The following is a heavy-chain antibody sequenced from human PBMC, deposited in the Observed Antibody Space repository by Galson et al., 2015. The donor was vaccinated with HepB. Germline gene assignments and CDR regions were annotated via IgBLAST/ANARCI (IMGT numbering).Heavy chain of an antibody. Sequence: GWIRQPPGKGLEWIGSIYHTGNSYYNPSLKSRVTISVDMSKNQVSLKVNSVTAADTAVFFCARVVGITVIEVEEDAFDVWGPGTMVTVSS. CDR2: IYHTGNS. V-gene: IGHV4-30-2*01. J-gene: IGHJ3*01. D-gene: IGHD1-20*01. CDR3: ARVVGITVIEVEEDAFDV.